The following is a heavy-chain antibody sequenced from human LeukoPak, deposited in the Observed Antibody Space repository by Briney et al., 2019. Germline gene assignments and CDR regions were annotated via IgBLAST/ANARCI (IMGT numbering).Heavy chain of an antibody. D-gene: IGHD6-6*01. CDR1: GFTFDDYA. V-gene: IGHV3-43D*03. J-gene: IGHJ4*02. Sequence: PGGSLRLSCAASGFTFDDYAMHWVRQAPGKGLEWVSLIGWDGGSTYYVDSVKGRFTISRDNSKNSLYLQMNSLRAEDTALYYCAKERFEYSGSPILDYWGQGTLVTVSS. CDR2: IGWDGGST. CDR3: AKERFEYSGSPILDY.